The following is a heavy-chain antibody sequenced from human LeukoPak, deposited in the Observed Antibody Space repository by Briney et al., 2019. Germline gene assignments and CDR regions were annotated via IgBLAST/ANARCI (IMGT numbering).Heavy chain of an antibody. D-gene: IGHD1-7*01. CDR2: INHSGTT. V-gene: IGHV4-34*01. Sequence: SETLSLTCAVYGGSFTGYYWSWIRQPPGKGLEWIGEINHSGTTNYNPSLKSRVSISVDTSKNQFSLKLNSVTAADTAVYYCARDQLELGAFDIWGQGTMVTVSS. CDR1: GGSFTGYY. J-gene: IGHJ3*02. CDR3: ARDQLELGAFDI.